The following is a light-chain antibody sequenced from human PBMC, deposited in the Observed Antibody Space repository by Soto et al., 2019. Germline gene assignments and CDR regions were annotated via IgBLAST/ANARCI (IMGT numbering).Light chain of an antibody. V-gene: IGKV3-15*01. CDR2: GAS. Sequence: EVVITQSPATLSLSPGERATLSCRASQSVGGDLAWYQQKPGQAPRLLIFGASTRATGIPARFSGSGSATEFTLIISSLQSEDFAVYYCQQYNNWPLAFGQGTRLEIK. J-gene: IGKJ5*01. CDR3: QQYNNWPLA. CDR1: QSVGGD.